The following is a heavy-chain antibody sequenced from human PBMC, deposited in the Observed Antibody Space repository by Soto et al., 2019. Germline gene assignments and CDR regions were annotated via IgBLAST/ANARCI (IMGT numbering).Heavy chain of an antibody. CDR3: ARDIGYCSSTSCYAGGYYYYGMDV. CDR2: ISYDGSNK. J-gene: IGHJ6*02. D-gene: IGHD2-2*01. Sequence: QVQLVESGGGVVQPGRSLRLSCAASGFTFSSYAMHWVRQAPGKGLEWVAVISYDGSNKYYADSVRGRFTISRDNSKNTLNLQINSLRAEDTAVYYCARDIGYCSSTSCYAGGYYYYGMDVWGQGTTVTVSS. CDR1: GFTFSSYA. V-gene: IGHV3-30-3*01.